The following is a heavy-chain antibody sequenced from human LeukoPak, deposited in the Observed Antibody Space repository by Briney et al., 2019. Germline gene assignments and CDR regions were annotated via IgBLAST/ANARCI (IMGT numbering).Heavy chain of an antibody. CDR2: INYSGST. J-gene: IGHJ5*02. Sequence: SETLSLTCAIYSESFSGYFWSWIRQPPGKGLEWIGEINYSGSTNYNPSLKSRVTISVDTSKNQFSLKLSSVTAADTAVYYCAGGVATTYNWFDPWGQGTLVTVSS. D-gene: IGHD5-12*01. CDR1: SESFSGYF. CDR3: AGGVATTYNWFDP. V-gene: IGHV4-34*01.